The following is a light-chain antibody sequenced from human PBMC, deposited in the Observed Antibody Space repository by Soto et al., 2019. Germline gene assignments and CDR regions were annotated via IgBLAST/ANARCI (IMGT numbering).Light chain of an antibody. CDR2: RNN. CDR3: AAWDGSRSGHV. V-gene: IGLV1-47*01. Sequence: QSVLTQPPSASGTPGQRVTISCSGSSSNIGSNYVYWYQQLPGTAPKLLIFRNNQRPSGVPDRFSGSKSGTSASLAISGLRSEDEADYYCAAWDGSRSGHVFGTGTKVTVL. J-gene: IGLJ1*01. CDR1: SSNIGSNY.